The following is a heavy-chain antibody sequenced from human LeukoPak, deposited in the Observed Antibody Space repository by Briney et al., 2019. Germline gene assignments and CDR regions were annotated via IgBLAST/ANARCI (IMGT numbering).Heavy chain of an antibody. CDR1: GFTFSTYW. CDR2: ISSSSTTI. CDR3: ARGHIVVLTAPDY. Sequence: GGSLRLSCAASGFTFSTYWMTWVRQAPGKGLEWVSYISSSSTTIHYADSVKGRFTISRDNAKNTLYLQMNSLRAEDTAMYYCARGHIVVLTAPDYWGQGTLVTVSS. V-gene: IGHV3-48*04. D-gene: IGHD2-21*02. J-gene: IGHJ4*02.